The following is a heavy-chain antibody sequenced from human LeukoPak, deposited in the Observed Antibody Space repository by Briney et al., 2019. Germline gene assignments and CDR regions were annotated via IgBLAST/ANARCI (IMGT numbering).Heavy chain of an antibody. V-gene: IGHV3-20*04. CDR3: ARGGWELLPYYFDY. CDR2: INWNGGST. CDR1: GFTFDDYG. J-gene: IGHJ4*02. D-gene: IGHD1-26*01. Sequence: PGGSLRLSCAASGFTFDDYGMSWVRQAPGKGLEWVSGINWNGGSTGYADSVKGRFTISRDNAKSSLYLQMNSLRAEDTALYYCARGGWELLPYYFDYWGQGTLVTVSS.